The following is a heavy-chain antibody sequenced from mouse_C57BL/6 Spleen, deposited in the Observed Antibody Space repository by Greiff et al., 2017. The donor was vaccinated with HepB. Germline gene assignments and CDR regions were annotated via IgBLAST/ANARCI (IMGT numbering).Heavy chain of an antibody. CDR1: GFSLTSYG. CDR3: AKGKVEPLYYGKSYYAMDY. J-gene: IGHJ4*01. V-gene: IGHV2-3*01. D-gene: IGHD2-1*01. Sequence: VKLQESGPGLVAPSQSLSITCTVSGFSLTSYGVSWVRQPPGKGLEWLGVIWGDGSTNYHSALISRLSISKDNSKSQVFLKLNSLQTDDTATYYCAKGKVEPLYYGKSYYAMDYWGQGTSVTVSS. CDR2: IWGDGST.